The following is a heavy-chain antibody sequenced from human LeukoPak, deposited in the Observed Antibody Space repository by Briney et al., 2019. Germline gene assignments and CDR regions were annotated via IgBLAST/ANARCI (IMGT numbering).Heavy chain of an antibody. CDR1: GYTFTGYY. Sequence: ASVKVSCKASGYTFTGYYMHWVRQAPGQGLEWMGWINPNSGGTNYAQKFQGWVTMTRDTSISTAYMELSRLRSDDTAVYYCAILAVAGAPSAFDAFDIWGQGTMVTVSS. CDR2: INPNSGGT. V-gene: IGHV1-2*04. J-gene: IGHJ3*02. D-gene: IGHD6-19*01. CDR3: AILAVAGAPSAFDAFDI.